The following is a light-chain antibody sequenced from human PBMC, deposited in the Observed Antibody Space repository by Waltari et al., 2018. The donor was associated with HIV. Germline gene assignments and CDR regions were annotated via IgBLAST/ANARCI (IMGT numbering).Light chain of an antibody. V-gene: IGLV3-21*03. CDR2: ADS. J-gene: IGLJ3*02. Sequence: SSVLPQPPSASVAPGKTARLTCAVNTIGRKRVPAYQQKPGQAPVLVIDADSARPSGIPERFSGSNSGNTATLTISRVEAGDEADYYCQVWDTNSHHPGVFGGGTKLTVL. CDR3: QVWDTNSHHPGV. CDR1: TIGRKR.